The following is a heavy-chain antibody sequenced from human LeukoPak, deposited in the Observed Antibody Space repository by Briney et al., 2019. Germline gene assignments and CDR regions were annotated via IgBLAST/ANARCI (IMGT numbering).Heavy chain of an antibody. CDR3: AREEGSDYDILPGGKDY. D-gene: IGHD3-9*01. CDR2: ISSSSSYI. J-gene: IGHJ4*02. V-gene: IGHV3-21*01. Sequence: GGSLRLSCAASGFTFSSYSMNWVRQAPGKGLEWVSCISSSSSYIYYADSVKGRFTISRDNAKNSLYLQMNSLRAEDTAVYYCAREEGSDYDILPGGKDYWGQGTLVTVPS. CDR1: GFTFSSYS.